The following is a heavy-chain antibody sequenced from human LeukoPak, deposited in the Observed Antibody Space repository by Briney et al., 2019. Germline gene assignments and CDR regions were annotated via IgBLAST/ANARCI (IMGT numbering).Heavy chain of an antibody. D-gene: IGHD3-22*01. Sequence: SETLSLTCTVSGGSISSSNWWSWVRQPPGKGLEWIGETYHSGSTNYNPSLKSRVTISVDKSKNQFSLKLSSVTAADTAVYYCARDSYYYDSSGALRAFDIWGQGTMVTVSS. CDR3: ARDSYYYDSSGALRAFDI. CDR1: GGSISSSNW. J-gene: IGHJ3*02. V-gene: IGHV4-4*02. CDR2: TYHSGST.